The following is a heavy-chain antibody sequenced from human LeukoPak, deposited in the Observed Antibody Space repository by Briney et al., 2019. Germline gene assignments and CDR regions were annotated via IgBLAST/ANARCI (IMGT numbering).Heavy chain of an antibody. Sequence: GGSLRLSCAASEFTFSNYGLHWVRQAPGKGLEWVAFIENDGSNTYYADSVKGRFTISRDNSKSTLYLQMNNLRAEDTAVYYCAKHWSYCSTTSCFFNYYYYYMDVWGKGTTVTVSS. CDR1: EFTFSNYG. V-gene: IGHV3-30*02. CDR3: AKHWSYCSTTSCFFNYYYYYMDV. D-gene: IGHD2-2*01. J-gene: IGHJ6*03. CDR2: IENDGSNT.